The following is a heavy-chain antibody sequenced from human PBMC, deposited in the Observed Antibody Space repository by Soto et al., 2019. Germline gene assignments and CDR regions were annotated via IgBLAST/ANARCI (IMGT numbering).Heavy chain of an antibody. Sequence: SETLSLTCAVYGGSFSGYYWSWIRQPPGKGLEWIGEINHSGSTNYNPSLKSRVTISVDTSKNQFSLKLSSVTAADTAVYYCATLGAGDTIFGVVPGSEFDYWGQGTLVTVSS. CDR2: INHSGST. J-gene: IGHJ4*02. CDR1: GGSFSGYY. D-gene: IGHD3-3*01. V-gene: IGHV4-34*01. CDR3: ATLGAGDTIFGVVPGSEFDY.